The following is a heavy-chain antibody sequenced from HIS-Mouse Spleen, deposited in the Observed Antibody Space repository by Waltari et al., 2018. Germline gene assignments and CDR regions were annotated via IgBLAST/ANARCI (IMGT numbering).Heavy chain of an antibody. J-gene: IGHJ4*02. CDR1: GGSISSYY. Sequence: QVQLQESGPGLVKPSETLSLTCTVSGGSISSYYWSWIRQPPGKGLEWIGYIHYSGSTNYNPSLKSRVTIAVDTSKNQFSLKLSSVTAADTAVYYCARGGLLAATYYFDYWGQGTLVTVSS. CDR3: ARGGLLAATYYFDY. V-gene: IGHV4-59*08. D-gene: IGHD2-15*01. CDR2: IHYSGST.